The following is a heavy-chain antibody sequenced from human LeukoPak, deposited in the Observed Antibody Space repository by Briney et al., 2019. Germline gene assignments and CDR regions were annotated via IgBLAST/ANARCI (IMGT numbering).Heavy chain of an antibody. CDR2: ISASGGST. V-gene: IGHV3-23*01. CDR3: AKNAVTTVYYYYGMDV. D-gene: IGHD4-11*01. CDR1: GFTFNSYA. J-gene: IGHJ6*02. Sequence: GGSLRLSCAASGFTFNSYAINWVRQAPGKGLEWVSAISASGGSTYYADSVKGRFTISRDNSKNTLYLQMNSLRAEDTAVYYYAKNAVTTVYYYYGMDVWGQGTTVTVSS.